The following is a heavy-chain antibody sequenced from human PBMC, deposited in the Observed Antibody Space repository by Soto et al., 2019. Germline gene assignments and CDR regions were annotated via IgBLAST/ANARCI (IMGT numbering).Heavy chain of an antibody. J-gene: IGHJ3*02. V-gene: IGHV4-31*03. CDR2: IYYSGST. CDR3: ARVAPRSDAFDI. Sequence: SETLSLTCTVSGGSISSGGYYWSWIRQHPGKGLEWIGYIYYSGSTYYNPSLKSRVTISVDTSKNQFSLKLSSVTAADTAVYYCARVAPRSDAFDIWGQGTMVTVSS. CDR1: GGSISSGGYY.